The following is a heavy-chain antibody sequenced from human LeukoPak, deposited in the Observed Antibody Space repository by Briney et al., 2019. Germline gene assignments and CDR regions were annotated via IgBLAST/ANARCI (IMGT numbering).Heavy chain of an antibody. CDR1: GYTFTSYG. D-gene: IGHD3-22*01. CDR3: ARLRYYYDSKAFDI. J-gene: IGHJ3*02. Sequence: ASVKVSCKASGYTFTSYGISWVRQAPGQGLEWMGWISAYNGNTNYAQKFQGRVTITADESTSTAYMELSSLRSEDTAVYYCARLRYYYDSKAFDIRGQGTMVTVSS. CDR2: ISAYNGNT. V-gene: IGHV1-18*01.